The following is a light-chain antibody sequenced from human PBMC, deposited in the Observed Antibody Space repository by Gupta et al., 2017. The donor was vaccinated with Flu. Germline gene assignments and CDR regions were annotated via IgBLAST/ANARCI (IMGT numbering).Light chain of an antibody. Sequence: DSLAVSLGERATINCKSSQSVLYSLNNKNYLAWYQQKPGQPPKVLFYWASTRESGVPDRFVGSGSGTDFTLTINSLQAGDVAVYYCEQYFGIQTFGQGTKVEI. J-gene: IGKJ1*01. CDR2: WAS. V-gene: IGKV4-1*01. CDR3: EQYFGIQT. CDR1: QSVLYSLNNKNY.